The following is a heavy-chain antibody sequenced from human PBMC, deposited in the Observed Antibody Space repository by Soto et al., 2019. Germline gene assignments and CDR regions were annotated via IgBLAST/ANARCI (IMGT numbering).Heavy chain of an antibody. Sequence: SGKVSCKTSVYPFPSFELHWIRQAPGQRPEWMGGISNAGSGNTKYSQKFQDRLTITGDKRATTVYMALSSLTSEDTATYYCARESNHYQDFFQNWGQGTQVTVSS. J-gene: IGHJ4*02. CDR1: VYPFPSFE. V-gene: IGHV1-3*01. CDR2: ISNAGSGNT. D-gene: IGHD2-2*01. CDR3: ARESNHYQDFFQN.